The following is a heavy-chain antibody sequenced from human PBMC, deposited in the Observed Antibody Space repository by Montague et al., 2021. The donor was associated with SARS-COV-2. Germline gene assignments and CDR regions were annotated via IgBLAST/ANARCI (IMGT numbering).Heavy chain of an antibody. CDR3: ARDPDSGSYSSDAVDI. V-gene: IGHV3-30-3*01. CDR1: GFTFSSYA. CDR2: ISYDGSNK. D-gene: IGHD1-26*01. J-gene: IGHJ3*02. Sequence: SLRLSCAASGFTFSSYAMHWARQAPGKGLEWVAVISYDGSNKYYADSVKGRFTISRDNSKNTLYLQMNSLRAEDTAVYYCARDPDSGSYSSDAVDIWGQGTMVTVSS.